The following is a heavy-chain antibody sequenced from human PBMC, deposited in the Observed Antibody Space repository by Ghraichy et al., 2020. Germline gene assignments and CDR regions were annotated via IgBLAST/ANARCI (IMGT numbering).Heavy chain of an antibody. CDR3: ARKFGNGVGRAFDM. V-gene: IGHV3-11*01. Sequence: GGSLRLSCTASGFTFSDYYMIWVRQAPGKGLEWVSYITGSGASIYYADSVKGRFTVSRDNAKKSLYLQMNGLKIDDTAVYFCARKFGNGVGRAFDMWGQGTMVTVSS. J-gene: IGHJ3*02. CDR2: ITGSGASI. CDR1: GFTFSDYY. D-gene: IGHD1-26*01.